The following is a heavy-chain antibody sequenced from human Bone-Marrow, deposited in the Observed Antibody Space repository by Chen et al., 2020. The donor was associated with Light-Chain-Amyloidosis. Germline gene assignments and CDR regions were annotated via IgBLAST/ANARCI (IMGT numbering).Heavy chain of an antibody. Sequence: EVQLVESGGDLVQPGGSLGLSCVASGFSFSSFWMSWVRQAPGKGLEFVANINRDGSVKNYVDSVKGRFIISRDNTKNSVHLQLNSLRAEDTAVYYCARDPGRSAFDIWGQGTVVTVSS. CDR3: ARDPGRSAFDI. V-gene: IGHV3-7*03. CDR1: GFSFSSFW. J-gene: IGHJ3*02. CDR2: INRDGSVK.